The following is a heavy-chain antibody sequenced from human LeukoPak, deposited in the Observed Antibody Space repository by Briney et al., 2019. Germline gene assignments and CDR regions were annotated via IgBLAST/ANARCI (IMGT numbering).Heavy chain of an antibody. CDR1: GFTFSSYG. Sequence: GGSLRLSCAASGFTFSSYGMHWVRQAPGKGLEWVAFIRYDGSNKYYADSVKGRFTISRDNSKNTLYLQMNSLRAEDTAVYYCARGKAVAPDYWGQGTLVTVSS. D-gene: IGHD6-19*01. CDR3: ARGKAVAPDY. V-gene: IGHV3-30*02. J-gene: IGHJ4*02. CDR2: IRYDGSNK.